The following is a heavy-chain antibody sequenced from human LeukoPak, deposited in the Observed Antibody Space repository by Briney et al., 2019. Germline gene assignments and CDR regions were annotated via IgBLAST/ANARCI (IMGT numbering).Heavy chain of an antibody. D-gene: IGHD7-27*01. CDR1: GYTFTSYD. Sequence: ASVKVSCKASGYTFTSYDINWVRQATGQGLEWMGWMNPNSGNTGYAQKFQGRVTMTRNTSISTAYMELSSLKSEDTAVCYCARDLFNGGYYFDYWGQGTLVTVSS. V-gene: IGHV1-8*01. J-gene: IGHJ4*02. CDR2: MNPNSGNT. CDR3: ARDLFNGGYYFDY.